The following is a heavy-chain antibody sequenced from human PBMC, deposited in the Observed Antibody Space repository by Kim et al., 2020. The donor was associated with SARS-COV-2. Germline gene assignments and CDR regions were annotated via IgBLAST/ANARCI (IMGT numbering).Heavy chain of an antibody. J-gene: IGHJ6*02. D-gene: IGHD3-16*01. CDR3: ARESLPGYGMDV. CDR2: IWYDGSNK. V-gene: IGHV3-33*01. Sequence: GGSLRLSCAASGFTFSSYGMHWVRQAPGKGLEWVAVIWYDGSNKYYADSVKGRFTISRDNSKNTLYLQMNSLRAEDTAVYYCARESLPGYGMDVWGQGTTVTVSS. CDR1: GFTFSSYG.